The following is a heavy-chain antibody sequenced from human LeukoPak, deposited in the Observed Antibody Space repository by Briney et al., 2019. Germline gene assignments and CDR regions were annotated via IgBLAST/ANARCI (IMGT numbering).Heavy chain of an antibody. CDR1: GGSFSGYY. CDR2: INHSGST. V-gene: IGHV4-34*01. Sequence: SETLSLTCAVYGGSFSGYYWSWIRQPPGKGLEWIGEINHSGSTNYNPSLKSRVTISVDTSKNQFSLKLSSVTAADTAVYYCARRGRSMIVVVITTRAFDYWGQGTLVTVSS. CDR3: ARRGRSMIVVVITTRAFDY. D-gene: IGHD3-22*01. J-gene: IGHJ4*02.